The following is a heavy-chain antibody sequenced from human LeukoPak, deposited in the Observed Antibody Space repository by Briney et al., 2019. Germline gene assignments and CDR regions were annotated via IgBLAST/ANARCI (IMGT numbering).Heavy chain of an antibody. CDR3: AKGIAGWGAIDV. CDR1: GFTFSNYA. V-gene: IGHV3-23*01. J-gene: IGHJ3*01. CDR2: ITGSGGST. D-gene: IGHD6-19*01. Sequence: GGSLRLSCAASGFTFSNYAMSWVRQAPGKGLEWVSRITGSGGSTYYGDSVKGRFTISRDNSKNTLYLQMNSLRAEDTAVYYCAKGIAGWGAIDVWGQGTMVTVSS.